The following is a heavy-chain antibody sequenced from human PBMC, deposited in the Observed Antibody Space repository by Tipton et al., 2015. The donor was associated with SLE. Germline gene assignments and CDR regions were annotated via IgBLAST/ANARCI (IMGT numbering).Heavy chain of an antibody. CDR3: ARENQKIAVAGHFDY. D-gene: IGHD6-19*01. Sequence: TLSLTCSVSGGSISGYYWSWIRRSAGKGLEWIGHMHPSGTTKYNPSLQSRVPMSVDTSKNQFSLKLSSVTAADTAVYYCARENQKIAVAGHFDYWGQGTLVTVSS. CDR2: MHPSGTT. J-gene: IGHJ4*02. V-gene: IGHV4-4*07. CDR1: GGSISGYY.